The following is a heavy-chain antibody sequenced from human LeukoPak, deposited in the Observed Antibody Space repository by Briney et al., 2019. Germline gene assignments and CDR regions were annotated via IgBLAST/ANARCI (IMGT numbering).Heavy chain of an antibody. CDR1: GFTFSSYS. CDR3: ARVTMVRGVILPFDY. V-gene: IGHV3-48*01. J-gene: IGHJ4*02. CDR2: ISSGSSTI. D-gene: IGHD3-10*01. Sequence: QTGGSLRLSCAVSGFTFSSYSMNWVRQAPGKGLEWVSYISSGSSTIYYADSVKGRFTISRDNAKNSLYLQTNSLRAEDTAVYYCARVTMVRGVILPFDYWGQGTLVTVSS.